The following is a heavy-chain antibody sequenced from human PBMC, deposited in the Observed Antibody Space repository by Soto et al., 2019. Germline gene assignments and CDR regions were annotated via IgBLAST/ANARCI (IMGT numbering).Heavy chain of an antibody. V-gene: IGHV3-33*01. J-gene: IGHJ6*02. Sequence: QVQLVESGGGVVQFGRSLRLSCAASGFRFSTHGMHWVRQAPGKGLEWVAVIWYDGSHTYYADSVKGRFTISRDNSKNTVYLQMNSLRAEDTAVYYCARGGATFTYYCYFAMDGWGQGIKVTVSS. D-gene: IGHD5-12*01. CDR2: IWYDGSHT. CDR1: GFRFSTHG. CDR3: ARGGATFTYYCYFAMDG.